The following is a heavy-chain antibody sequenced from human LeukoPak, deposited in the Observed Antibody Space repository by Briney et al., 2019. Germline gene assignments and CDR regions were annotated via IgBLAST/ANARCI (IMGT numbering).Heavy chain of an antibody. Sequence: SETLSLTCTVSGYSISSGYYWGWIRQPPGKGLEWIGSIYHSGSTYYNPSLKSRVTISVDTSKNQFSLKLSSVTAADTAVYYCARAPYDILTGYSRPFDYWGQGTLVTVSS. CDR2: IYHSGST. CDR3: ARAPYDILTGYSRPFDY. CDR1: GYSISSGYY. J-gene: IGHJ4*02. V-gene: IGHV4-38-2*02. D-gene: IGHD3-9*01.